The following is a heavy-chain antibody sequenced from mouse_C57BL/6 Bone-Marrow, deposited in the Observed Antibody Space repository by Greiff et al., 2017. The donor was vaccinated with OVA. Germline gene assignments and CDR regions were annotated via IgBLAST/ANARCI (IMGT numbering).Heavy chain of an antibody. CDR2: IWSDGST. J-gene: IGHJ4*01. CDR1: GFSLTSYG. CDR3: ARHCGRGISYAMDY. Sequence: VQLVESGPGLVAPSHSLSITCTVSGFSLTSYGVHWVRQPPGKGLEWLVVIWSDGSTTYNSALKSRLSISKDNSKSQVFLKMNSLQTDDTAMYYCARHCGRGISYAMDYWGQGTSVTVSS. D-gene: IGHD1-1*02. V-gene: IGHV2-6-1*01.